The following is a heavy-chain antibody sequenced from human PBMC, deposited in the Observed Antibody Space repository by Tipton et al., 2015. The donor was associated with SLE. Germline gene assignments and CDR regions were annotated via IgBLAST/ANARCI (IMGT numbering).Heavy chain of an antibody. V-gene: IGHV4-59*01. J-gene: IGHJ2*01. Sequence: TLSLTCTVSGGSISSYYWSWIRQPPGKGLEWIGYIYYSGSTNYNPSLKSRVTISVNTSKNQFSLKLSSVTAADTAVYYCARGAYFDLWGRGTLVTVSS. CDR3: ARGAYFDL. CDR1: GGSISSYY. CDR2: IYYSGST.